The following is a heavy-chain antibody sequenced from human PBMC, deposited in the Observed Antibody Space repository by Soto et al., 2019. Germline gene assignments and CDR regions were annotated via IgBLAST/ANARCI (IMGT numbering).Heavy chain of an antibody. V-gene: IGHV1-69*08. CDR1: GGTFSSYT. J-gene: IGHJ2*01. CDR3: ARDPRSATVTKEDWYFDL. D-gene: IGHD4-17*01. CDR2: IIPILGIA. Sequence: QVQLVQSGAEVKKPGSSVKVSCKASGGTFSSYTISWVRQAPGQGLEWMGRIIPILGIANYAQKFQGRVTITADKSTSTAYMELSSLRSEDTAVYYCARDPRSATVTKEDWYFDLWCRGTLVTVSS.